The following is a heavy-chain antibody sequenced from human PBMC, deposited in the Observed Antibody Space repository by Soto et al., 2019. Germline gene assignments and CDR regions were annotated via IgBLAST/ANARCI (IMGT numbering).Heavy chain of an antibody. CDR2: INPNGGST. J-gene: IGHJ3*02. CDR1: GYTFINYY. CDR3: AREKWLVRRNDPFDI. Sequence: QVQLVQSGAEVKKPGASVKVSCKASGYTFINYYMHWVRQAPGQGLEWMGIINPNGGSTTYAQKVQGRVTLTSDTSTNTVNMELSSLRSEDTAVYYCAREKWLVRRNDPFDIWGQGTMVTVSS. V-gene: IGHV1-46*01. D-gene: IGHD6-19*01.